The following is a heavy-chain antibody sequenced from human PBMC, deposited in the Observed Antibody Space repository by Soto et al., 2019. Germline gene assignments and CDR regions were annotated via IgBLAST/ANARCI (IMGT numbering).Heavy chain of an antibody. V-gene: IGHV3-74*01. D-gene: IGHD3-9*01. CDR3: ARGGSYYDILTGPMAAFDY. J-gene: IGHJ4*02. CDR1: GFTFSSYW. CDR2: INRDGSST. Sequence: GALRLSCAASGFTFSSYWMHWVRQAPGKGLVWVSRINRDGSSTSYADSVKGRFTISRDNAKNTLYLQMNSLRAEDTAVYYCARGGSYYDILTGPMAAFDYWGQGTLVTVSS.